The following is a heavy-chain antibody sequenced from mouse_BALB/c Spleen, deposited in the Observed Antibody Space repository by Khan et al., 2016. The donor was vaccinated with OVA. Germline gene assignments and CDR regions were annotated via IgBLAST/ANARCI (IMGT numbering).Heavy chain of an antibody. CDR2: INYSGST. Sequence: EVKLLESGPGLVKPSQSLSLTCTVTGYSITSGYGWNWIRQFPGNKLEWMGYINYSGSTNYNPSLKSRIFITRDTSKNQFFLQLNSVPTEDTATYDCARTARVKYWGQGTTLTVAS. CDR3: ARTARVKY. J-gene: IGHJ2*01. CDR1: GYSITSGYG. V-gene: IGHV3-1*02. D-gene: IGHD1-2*01.